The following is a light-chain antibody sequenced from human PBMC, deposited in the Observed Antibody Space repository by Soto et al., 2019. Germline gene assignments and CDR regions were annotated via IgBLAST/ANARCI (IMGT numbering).Light chain of an antibody. CDR2: DVS. J-gene: IGLJ1*01. CDR3: CSYATGSIYV. CDR1: SSDVGGRDW. V-gene: IGLV2-14*03. Sequence: QSVLTQPASVSGSPGESITISCTGTSSDVGGRDWVSWYQQHPGKAPKLMIYDVSHRPSGISDRFSGSKFGNTASLTISALQADDEADYFCCSYATGSIYVFGTGTQLTVL.